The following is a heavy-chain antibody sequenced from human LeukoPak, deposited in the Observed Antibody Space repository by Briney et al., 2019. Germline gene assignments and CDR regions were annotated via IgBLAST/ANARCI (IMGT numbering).Heavy chain of an antibody. Sequence: GGSLRLSCAASGFTFSNYNMNWVRQAPGKGLEWVSYISSSSSTIYYADSVKGRFTISRDNARNSLFLQLSSLRAEDTAVYFCARVSFGYNYIVHWGQGTLVTVSS. CDR3: ARVSFGYNYIVH. V-gene: IGHV3-48*04. CDR1: GFTFSNYN. CDR2: ISSSSSTI. J-gene: IGHJ4*02. D-gene: IGHD5-18*01.